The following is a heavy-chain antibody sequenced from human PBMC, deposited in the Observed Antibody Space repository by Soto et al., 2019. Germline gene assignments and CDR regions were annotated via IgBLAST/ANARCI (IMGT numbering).Heavy chain of an antibody. J-gene: IGHJ6*02. CDR1: CGSFSGYY. CDR2: INHSGST. D-gene: IGHD1-1*01. Sequence: SETLSLTCAVYCGSFSGYYWSWIRQPPGKGLEWIGEINHSGSTNYNPSLKSRVTISVDTSKNQFSLKLSSVTAADTAVYYCARIPTTKIYYYYGMDVWGQGTTVTVSS. CDR3: ARIPTTKIYYYYGMDV. V-gene: IGHV4-34*01.